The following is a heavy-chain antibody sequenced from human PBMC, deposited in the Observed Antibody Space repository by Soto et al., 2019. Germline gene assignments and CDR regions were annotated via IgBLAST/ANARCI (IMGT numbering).Heavy chain of an antibody. D-gene: IGHD3-22*01. J-gene: IGHJ5*02. CDR3: ARPIQYYFDTSAQSAWFDP. CDR2: IYYSGST. CDR1: GGSISSYY. V-gene: IGHV4-59*01. Sequence: PSETLSLTCTVFGGSISSYYWSWIRQPPGKGLEWIGYIYYSGSTNYNPSLKSRVTISVDTSKNQFSLKLSSVTAADTAVYYCARPIQYYFDTSAQSAWFDPWGQGTLVTVS.